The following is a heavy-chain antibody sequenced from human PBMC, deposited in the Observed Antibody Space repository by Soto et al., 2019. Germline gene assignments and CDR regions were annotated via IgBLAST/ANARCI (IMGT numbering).Heavy chain of an antibody. CDR2: ISPYTGNT. Sequence: QVQLVQSGDEVKKPGDSVKVSCKASGYIFVNYGIDWVRQAPGQGLEWMGWISPYTGNTHSASKVQGRLTMTTDTSTRTAYMDLGSLPSEDTAVYYCVMVDNYVTPTPQDVWGQGTTVTVSS. V-gene: IGHV1-18*01. J-gene: IGHJ6*02. CDR3: VMVDNYVTPTPQDV. CDR1: GYIFVNYG. D-gene: IGHD3-16*01.